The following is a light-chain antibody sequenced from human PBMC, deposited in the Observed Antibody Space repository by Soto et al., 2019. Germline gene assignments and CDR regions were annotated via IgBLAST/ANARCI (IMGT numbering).Light chain of an antibody. CDR2: GAS. CDR1: QSVSSSF. Sequence: EIVLTQSPGTLSLSPGERATLSCRASQSVSSSFLAWYQQKPGQAPRLLISGASNRATGIPDRFSGSGSGTDFTLTISRLEPDDFAVYYCQHYVTTPCAFGQGTKVAIE. J-gene: IGKJ1*01. CDR3: QHYVTTPCA. V-gene: IGKV3-20*01.